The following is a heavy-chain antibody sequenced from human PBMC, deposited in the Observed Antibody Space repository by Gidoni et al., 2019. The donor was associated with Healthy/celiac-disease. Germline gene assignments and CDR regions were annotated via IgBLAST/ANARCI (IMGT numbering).Heavy chain of an antibody. Sequence: QVPLPEPGPVLVKPSQTLSLTSTVSGGSLIRGSYFWSWTRQPAGTGLEWIGRIYTSGSTNYNHALKSRVTISVDTSKNQFSLKLSSVTAADTDVYYCERDLGEAAFDAFDIGGQGTMVTVSS. CDR2: IYTSGST. V-gene: IGHV4-61*02. CDR3: ERDLGEAAFDAFDI. D-gene: IGHD2-15*01. J-gene: IGHJ3*02. CDR1: GGSLIRGSYF.